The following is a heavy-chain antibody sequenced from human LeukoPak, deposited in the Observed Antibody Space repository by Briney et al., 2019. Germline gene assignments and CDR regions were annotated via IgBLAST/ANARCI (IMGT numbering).Heavy chain of an antibody. J-gene: IGHJ1*01. D-gene: IGHD1-26*01. CDR3: VRLTVGAGW. Sequence: GGSLRLSCAASGFTFSSYNMNWVRQAPGKGLEWVSYISSSSSTIYYADSVKGRFTISRDNAKKSLYLQMNSLRVEERAVYYCVRLTVGAGWWGEGTLVTVSS. V-gene: IGHV3-48*01. CDR2: ISSSSSTI. CDR1: GFTFSSYN.